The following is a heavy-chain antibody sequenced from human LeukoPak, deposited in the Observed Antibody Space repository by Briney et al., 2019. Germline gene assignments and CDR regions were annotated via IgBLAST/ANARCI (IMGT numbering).Heavy chain of an antibody. V-gene: IGHV4-59*02. J-gene: IGHJ6*03. D-gene: IGHD6-13*01. CDR2: VYYSGST. Sequence: SETLSLTCSVSGGFVTSYYWSWIRQPPGKGLEWIGYVYYSGSTYYNPSLKSRVTISVDTSKNQFSLKLSSVTAADTAVYYCARVVAAGSYMDVWGKGTTVTVSS. CDR1: GGFVTSYY. CDR3: ARVVAAGSYMDV.